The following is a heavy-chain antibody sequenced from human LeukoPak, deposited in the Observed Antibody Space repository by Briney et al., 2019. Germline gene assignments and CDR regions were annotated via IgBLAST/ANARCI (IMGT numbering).Heavy chain of an antibody. D-gene: IGHD2-2*01. J-gene: IGHJ5*02. CDR3: ARGGIVVPAPRFDP. CDR1: GFTFSSYS. CDR2: ISSSSSYI. V-gene: IGHV3-21*01. Sequence: NPGGSLRLSCAASGFTFSSYSMNWVRHAPGKGLEWVSSISSSSSYIYYADSVKGRFTISRDNAKNSLYLQMNSLRAEDTAVYYCARGGIVVPAPRFDPWGQGTLVTVSS.